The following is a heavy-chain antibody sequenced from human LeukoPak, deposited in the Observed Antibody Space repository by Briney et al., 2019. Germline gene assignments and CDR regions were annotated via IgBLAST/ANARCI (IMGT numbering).Heavy chain of an antibody. V-gene: IGHV1-2*02. Sequence: ASVKVSCKASGYTFTGYYMHWVRQARGQGLEWMGWINPNRGGTKYAQKFQGRVTMTRDTSISTAYMELSRLRSDDTAVYYCARIWSKEGYYYMDVWGKGTTVTVSS. CDR2: INPNRGGT. J-gene: IGHJ6*03. CDR3: ARIWSKEGYYYMDV. CDR1: GYTFTGYY. D-gene: IGHD2-8*02.